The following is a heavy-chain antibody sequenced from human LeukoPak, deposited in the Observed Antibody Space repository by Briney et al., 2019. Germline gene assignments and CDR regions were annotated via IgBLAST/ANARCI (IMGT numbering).Heavy chain of an antibody. J-gene: IGHJ6*02. CDR3: AKSSYYDNSGYYYNSEQRGSGMDV. CDR1: GFTFSDYY. CDR2: ISSSGSTI. D-gene: IGHD3-22*01. V-gene: IGHV3-11*01. Sequence: PGGSLRLSCAASGFTFSDYYMSWIRQAPGKGLEWVSYISSSGSTIYYADSVKGRFTISRDKSKNTLYLQMNSLRAEDTAVYYCAKSSYYDNSGYYYNSEQRGSGMDVWGQGTTVTVSS.